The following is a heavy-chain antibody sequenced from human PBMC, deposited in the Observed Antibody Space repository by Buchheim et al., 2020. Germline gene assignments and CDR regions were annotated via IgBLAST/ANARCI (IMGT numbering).Heavy chain of an antibody. V-gene: IGHV4-59*01. CDR3: ARAPRGYCTGGVCQVYYYYYGMDV. Sequence: QVQLQESGPGLVKPSETLSLTCTVSGGSISSYYWSWIRQPPGKGLEWIGYIYYSGSTNYNPSLKSRVTISVDTSKNQFSLKLSSVTAADTAVYYCARAPRGYCTGGVCQVYYYYYGMDVWGQGTT. CDR2: IYYSGST. D-gene: IGHD2-8*02. J-gene: IGHJ6*02. CDR1: GGSISSYY.